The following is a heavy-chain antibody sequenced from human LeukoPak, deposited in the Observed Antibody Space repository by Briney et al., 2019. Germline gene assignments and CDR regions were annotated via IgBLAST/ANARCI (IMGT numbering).Heavy chain of an antibody. V-gene: IGHV1-2*02. CDR1: GYTFTGYY. CDR2: INPNSGGT. Sequence: ASVKVSCKASGYTFTGYYMHWVRQAPGQGLEWMGWINPNSGGTNYAQKFQGRVTMTRDTSISTAYMELSRLRSDDTAVYYCASGVRAAAGTDYGMDVWGRGTTVTVSS. J-gene: IGHJ6*02. D-gene: IGHD6-13*01. CDR3: ASGVRAAAGTDYGMDV.